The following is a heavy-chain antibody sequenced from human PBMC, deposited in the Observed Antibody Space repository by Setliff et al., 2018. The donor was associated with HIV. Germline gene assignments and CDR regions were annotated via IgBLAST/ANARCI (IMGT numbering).Heavy chain of an antibody. J-gene: IGHJ4*02. CDR2: IYYSGIT. CDR3: ARTRGYTYGYIDS. Sequence: SETLSLTCTVSGDSTSSSSSYWGWIRQPPGKGLEWIRSIYYSGITYYNPSLKSRVTISVDTSKNQFSLKLNSVTAADTAVYYCARTRGYTYGYIDSWAQGTLVTVSS. CDR1: GDSTSSSSSY. V-gene: IGHV4-39*01. D-gene: IGHD5-18*01.